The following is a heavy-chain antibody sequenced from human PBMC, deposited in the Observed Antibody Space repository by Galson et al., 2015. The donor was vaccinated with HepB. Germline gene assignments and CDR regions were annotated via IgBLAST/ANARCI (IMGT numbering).Heavy chain of an antibody. J-gene: IGHJ6*02. CDR1: GFTFSSYS. D-gene: IGHD3-16*01. V-gene: IGHV3-21*01. CDR2: ISSSSIYI. Sequence: SLRLSCAASGFTFSSYSMNWVRQAPGKGLEWVSSISSSSIYIYYADSVKGRFTISRDNAKNSLYLQMNSLRAEDTAVYYCARVYGGGIYYYYSMDVWGQGTTVTVSS. CDR3: ARVYGGGIYYYYSMDV.